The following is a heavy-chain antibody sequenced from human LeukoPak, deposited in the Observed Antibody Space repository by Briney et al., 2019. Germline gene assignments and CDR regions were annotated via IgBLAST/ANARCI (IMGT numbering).Heavy chain of an antibody. J-gene: IGHJ6*03. V-gene: IGHV4-34*01. CDR1: GGSFSGYY. CDR2: INHSGST. Sequence: SETLSLTCAVYGGSFSGYYWSWIRQPPGKGLEWIWEINHSGSTNYNPSLKSRVTISVDTSKNQFSLKLSSVTAADTAVYYCARQPRVGYYYYYYMDVWGKGTTVTISS. CDR3: ARQPRVGYYYYYYMDV. D-gene: IGHD1-26*01.